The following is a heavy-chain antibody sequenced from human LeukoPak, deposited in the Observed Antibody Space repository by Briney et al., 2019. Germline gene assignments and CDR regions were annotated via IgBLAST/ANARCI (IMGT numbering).Heavy chain of an antibody. CDR3: ARDRTTVTYEGNYFDY. V-gene: IGHV1-18*01. CDR1: GYTFTSYG. J-gene: IGHJ4*02. D-gene: IGHD4-17*01. CDR2: ISAYNGNT. Sequence: ASVKVSCKASGYTFTSYGISWVRQAPGQGLEWMGRISAYNGNTNYAQKLQGRVTMTTDTSTSTAYMELRSLRSDDTAVYYCARDRTTVTYEGNYFDYWGQGTLVTVSS.